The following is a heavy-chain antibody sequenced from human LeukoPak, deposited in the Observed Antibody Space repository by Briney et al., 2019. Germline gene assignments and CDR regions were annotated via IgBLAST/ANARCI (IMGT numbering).Heavy chain of an antibody. CDR3: ARGFYYGSGNYFEY. V-gene: IGHV1-2*02. D-gene: IGHD3-10*01. CDR2: IHPRRGDT. CDR1: GYSFTAFY. Sequence: VASVKVSCKTSGYSFTAFYIHWVRQAPGQALEWMGWIHPRRGDTNYAQKFQGRVTVTRDTSISTAYMELRSLRSDDTAVYYCARGFYYGSGNYFEYWGQGTLVTVSP. J-gene: IGHJ4*02.